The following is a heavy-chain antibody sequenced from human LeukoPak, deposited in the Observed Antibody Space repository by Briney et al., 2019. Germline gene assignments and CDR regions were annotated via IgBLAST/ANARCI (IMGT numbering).Heavy chain of an antibody. CDR1: GFTVSSNE. D-gene: IGHD3-22*01. V-gene: IGHV3-38-3*01. CDR3: AKADYYYDSSGYSYRWLDP. J-gene: IGHJ5*02. Sequence: GGSLRLSCAASGFTVSSNEMSWVRQAPGKGLEWVSSISGGSTYYSDSRKRRFTISRDNSKNTLHLQMNRLRAEDTAVYYCAKADYYYDSSGYSYRWLDPWGQGTLVTVSS. CDR2: ISGGST.